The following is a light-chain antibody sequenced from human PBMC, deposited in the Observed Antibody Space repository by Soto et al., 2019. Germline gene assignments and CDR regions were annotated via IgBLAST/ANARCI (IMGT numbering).Light chain of an antibody. Sequence: QSALTQPRSVSGSPGQSVTISCTGTSSDVGGYNYVSWYQQHPGKAPKLIIYDVSQRPSGVPDRFSGSKSGNTASLTISGLQAEDEADYYCCSYAGNSTRVFGGGTKLTVL. J-gene: IGLJ2*01. CDR2: DVS. V-gene: IGLV2-11*01. CDR3: CSYAGNSTRV. CDR1: SSDVGGYNY.